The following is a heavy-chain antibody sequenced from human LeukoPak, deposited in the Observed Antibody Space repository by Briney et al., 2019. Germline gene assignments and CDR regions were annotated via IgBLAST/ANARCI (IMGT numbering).Heavy chain of an antibody. CDR1: GGSISGGGYY. J-gene: IGHJ4*02. V-gene: IGHV4-61*02. CDR2: IYTSGST. CDR3: ARDRGYGSGWPFDY. D-gene: IGHD6-19*01. Sequence: PSETLSLTCTVSGGSISGGGYYWTWIRQPAGKGLEWIGRIYTSGSTNYNPSLKSRVSISVDTSKNQFSLKLSSVTAADTAVYYCARDRGYGSGWPFDYWGQGTLVTVSS.